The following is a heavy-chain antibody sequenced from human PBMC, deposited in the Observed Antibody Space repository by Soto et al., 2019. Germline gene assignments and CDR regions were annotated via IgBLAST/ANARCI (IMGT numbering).Heavy chain of an antibody. CDR3: AKDYSTVTTDPLSVVLFDY. CDR2: ITSECRT. V-gene: IGHV3-23*01. CDR1: GFTFCRYA. J-gene: IGHJ4*02. Sequence: VGSLRLSCAASGFTFCRYAMSWVRRAPGGGLEWGSIITSECRTYYADSVKGRFTISRDNSKNTVYLQMNSLRAEDTAVYYCAKDYSTVTTDPLSVVLFDYWGQGALVTVSS. D-gene: IGHD4-17*01.